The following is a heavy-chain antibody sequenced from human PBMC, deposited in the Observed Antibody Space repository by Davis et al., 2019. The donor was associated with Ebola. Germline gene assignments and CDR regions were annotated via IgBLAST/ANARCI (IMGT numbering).Heavy chain of an antibody. J-gene: IGHJ4*02. CDR2: ISWNSGCI. CDR1: GFTFDDFA. D-gene: IGHD5-24*01. CDR3: AKDQWLLY. Sequence: GGSLRLSCAASGFTFDDFAMHWVRQATGKGLEWVSGISWNSGCIGYADSVKGRFTISRDNAKNSLYLQMNSLRAEDTAVYYCAKDQWLLYWGQGTLVTVSS. V-gene: IGHV3-9*01.